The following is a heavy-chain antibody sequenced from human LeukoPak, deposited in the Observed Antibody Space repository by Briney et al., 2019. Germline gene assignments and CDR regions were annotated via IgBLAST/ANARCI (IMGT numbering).Heavy chain of an antibody. V-gene: IGHV3-33*06. J-gene: IGHJ2*01. CDR3: AKEFGDYNSWYFDH. D-gene: IGHD4-17*01. CDR2: IWYDGSNK. Sequence: GGSLRLSCAASGFTFSSYGMHWLRQAPGKGLAWVAVIWYDGSNKYYADSVRGRFTISRDNSKNTLYLQMNSLRAEDTAVYYWAKEFGDYNSWYFDHWGRGTLVTVSS. CDR1: GFTFSSYG.